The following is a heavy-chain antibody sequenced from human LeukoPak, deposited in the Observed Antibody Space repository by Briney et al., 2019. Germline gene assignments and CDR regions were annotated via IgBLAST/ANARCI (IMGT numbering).Heavy chain of an antibody. V-gene: IGHV1-46*03. D-gene: IGHD6-6*01. CDR1: GYTFISYY. Sequence: ASVKVSCKASGYTFISYYMHWVRQAPGQGLEWMGVINPGDGGTNYAQKFQGRVTMTRDTSTSTVCMELSSLRSEDTAVFYCTRLGQLVFDYWGQGTLVTVSS. CDR3: TRLGQLVFDY. CDR2: INPGDGGT. J-gene: IGHJ4*02.